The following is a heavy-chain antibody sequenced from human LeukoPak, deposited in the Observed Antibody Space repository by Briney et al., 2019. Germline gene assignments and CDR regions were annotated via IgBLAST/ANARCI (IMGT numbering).Heavy chain of an antibody. V-gene: IGHV3-48*03. CDR1: GFTFSSYE. CDR2: IAVDGTT. J-gene: IGHJ6*03. CDR3: ATSLSGWGTYHDLDV. Sequence: GGSLRLSCAASGFTFSSYEINWVRQAPGKGLEWVSFIAVDGTTYYADSVKGRFTLSRDNAKNSLYLQMNSLRAEDTAVYYCATSLSGWGTYHDLDVWGKGTTVTISS. D-gene: IGHD6-19*01.